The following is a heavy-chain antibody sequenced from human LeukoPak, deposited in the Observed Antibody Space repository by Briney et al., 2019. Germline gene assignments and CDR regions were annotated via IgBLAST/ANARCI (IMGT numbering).Heavy chain of an antibody. D-gene: IGHD2-21*02. Sequence: GASVKVSCKASGYTFTGYYMHWVRQAPGQGLEWMGWINPNSGGTNYAQKFQGRVTTTRDTSISTAYMELSRLRSDDTAVYYCARDRKAQNRPYCGGDCYPHYWGQGTLVTVSS. V-gene: IGHV1-2*02. J-gene: IGHJ4*02. CDR2: INPNSGGT. CDR1: GYTFTGYY. CDR3: ARDRKAQNRPYCGGDCYPHY.